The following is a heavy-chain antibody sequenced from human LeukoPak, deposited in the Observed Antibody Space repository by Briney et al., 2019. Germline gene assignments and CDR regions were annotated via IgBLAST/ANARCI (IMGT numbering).Heavy chain of an antibody. CDR1: GFTFSSYG. V-gene: IGHV3-33*01. Sequence: GRSLRLSCAASGFTFSSYGMHWVRQAPGKGLEWVAVIWYDGSNIYYADSVKGRFTISRDNSKSTLYLQMDSLRAEDTAVYYCARDRGRGSSHNDYWGQGILVTVSS. CDR2: IWYDGSNI. D-gene: IGHD2-15*01. J-gene: IGHJ4*02. CDR3: ARDRGRGSSHNDY.